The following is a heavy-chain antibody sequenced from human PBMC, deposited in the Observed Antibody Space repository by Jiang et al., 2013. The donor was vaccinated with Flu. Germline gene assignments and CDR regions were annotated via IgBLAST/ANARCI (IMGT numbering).Heavy chain of an antibody. V-gene: IGHV4-59*01. J-gene: IGHJ4*02. D-gene: IGHD4-11*01. Sequence: GSGLVKPSETLSLTCTVSGGSITTYYWSWIRQAPGKGLEWIGNTYYSRSTNYNPSLKSRVTISLDTSKNQFSLKLSSVTAADTAVYYCASTFFYSSDLGYWGQG. CDR3: ASTFFYSSDLGY. CDR2: TYYSRST. CDR1: GGSITTYY.